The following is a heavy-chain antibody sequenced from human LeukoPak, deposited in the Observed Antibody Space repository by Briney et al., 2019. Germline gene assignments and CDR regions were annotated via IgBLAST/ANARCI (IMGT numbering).Heavy chain of an antibody. CDR3: AKGQGIAVAALLDY. J-gene: IGHJ4*02. CDR2: ISYDGSNK. V-gene: IGHV3-30-3*01. Sequence: GGSLRLSCAASGFTFSSYAMHWVRQAPGKGLEWVAVISYDGSNKYYADSVKGRFTISRDNSKNTLYLQMNSLRAEDTAVYYCAKGQGIAVAALLDYWGQGTLVTVSS. CDR1: GFTFSSYA. D-gene: IGHD6-19*01.